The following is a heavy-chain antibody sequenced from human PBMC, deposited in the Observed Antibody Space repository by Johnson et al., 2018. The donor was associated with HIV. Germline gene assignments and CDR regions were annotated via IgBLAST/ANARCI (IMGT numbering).Heavy chain of an antibody. J-gene: IGHJ3*02. D-gene: IGHD1-7*01. Sequence: QVQLVESGGGVVQPGRSLRLSCAASGFTFSSYAMHWVRQAPGKGLEWVAVISYDGRNKYYVDSVKGRFTISRDNAKNSLYLQMNSLRAEDTAVYYCARGRTGTKYDAFDIWGQGTMVTVSS. CDR3: ARGRTGTKYDAFDI. V-gene: IGHV3-30-3*01. CDR1: GFTFSSYA. CDR2: ISYDGRNK.